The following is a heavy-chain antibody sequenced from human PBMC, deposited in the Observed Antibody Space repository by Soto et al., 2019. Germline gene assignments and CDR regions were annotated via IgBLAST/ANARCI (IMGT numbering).Heavy chain of an antibody. Sequence: QVQLVQSGAEVKKPGASVNVSCKASGYTFTVYYMHWVRQAPGQGLEWMGWINPKSGGTMYPQKLQGRVTMTWDTSISTANMALTRLRSDETAVYYCARDLAKGGGSAGFDYWGQGTLVTVSS. CDR1: GYTFTVYY. D-gene: IGHD1-26*01. CDR3: ARDLAKGGGSAGFDY. J-gene: IGHJ4*02. CDR2: INPKSGGT. V-gene: IGHV1-2*02.